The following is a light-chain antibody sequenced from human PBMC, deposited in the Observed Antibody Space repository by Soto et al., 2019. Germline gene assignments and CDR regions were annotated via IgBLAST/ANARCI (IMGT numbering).Light chain of an antibody. CDR3: QQYNSCPPIT. V-gene: IGKV3-15*01. Sequence: EVVMTQSPATLSVSPGERATLSCRASERVSRNLARYQQQPGQAPRLLIYAASTRATGIPGWFSGGGSGTEFTLTISSLQTEEFVVYYCQQYNSCPPITFGKGTRL. CDR1: ERVSRN. J-gene: IGKJ5*01. CDR2: AAS.